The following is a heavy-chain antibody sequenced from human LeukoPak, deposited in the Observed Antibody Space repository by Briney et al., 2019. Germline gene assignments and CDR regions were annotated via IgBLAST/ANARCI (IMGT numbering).Heavy chain of an antibody. D-gene: IGHD3-22*01. CDR1: GFTFSSYA. J-gene: IGHJ4*02. CDR2: LSATGGAT. V-gene: IGHV3-23*01. CDR3: VRAVEYYYDSSGYAVDY. Sequence: GGSLRLSCAASGFTFSSYAMTWVRQAPGKGLEWVSSLSATGGATWYAGSVKGRFTISRDNFKNTVYLQMNSLRAEDTAVYYCVRAVEYYYDSSGYAVDYWGQGTLVTVSS.